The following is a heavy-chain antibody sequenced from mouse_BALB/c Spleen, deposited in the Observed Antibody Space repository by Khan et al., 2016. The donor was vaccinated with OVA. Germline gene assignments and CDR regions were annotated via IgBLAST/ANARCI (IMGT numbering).Heavy chain of an antibody. CDR1: GYSITSGYG. D-gene: IGHD1-2*01. CDR3: ARTARIKY. V-gene: IGHV3-2*02. J-gene: IGHJ2*01. CDR2: ISYSGCT. Sequence: EVQLQESGPGLVKPSQSLSLTCTVTGYSITSGYGWNWIRQFPGNKLEWMGYISYSGCTNYNPSFKSRIPITRDTSKNQFFLHLNSVTTEDTATYYCARTARIKYWGQGTTLTVSS.